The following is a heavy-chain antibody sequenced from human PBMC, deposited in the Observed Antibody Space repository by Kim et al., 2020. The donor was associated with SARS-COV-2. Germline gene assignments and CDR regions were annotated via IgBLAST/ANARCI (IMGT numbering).Heavy chain of an antibody. CDR2: ISAYNGNT. Sequence: ASVKVSCKASGYTFTSYGISWVRQAPGQGLEWMGWISAYNGNTNYAQKLQGRVTMTTDTSTSTAYMELRSLRSDDTAVYYCARDPRRGYSYGPVDYWGQGTLVTVSS. CDR1: GYTFTSYG. V-gene: IGHV1-18*01. CDR3: ARDPRRGYSYGPVDY. J-gene: IGHJ4*02. D-gene: IGHD5-18*01.